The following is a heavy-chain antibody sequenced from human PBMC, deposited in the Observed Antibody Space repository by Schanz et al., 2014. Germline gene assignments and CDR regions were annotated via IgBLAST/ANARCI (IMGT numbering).Heavy chain of an antibody. Sequence: QVQLVESGGGVVQPGRSLRLSCAASGFTFSNYAMHWVRQAPGKGLEWVAVISYDGSKKYYADSVNGRFTISRDNGQNSLYLQMNSLKAEDTAVYYCVRDTDYHFDYWGQGTLVPVSS. CDR3: VRDTDYHFDY. V-gene: IGHV3-30*04. D-gene: IGHD4-17*01. CDR1: GFTFSNYA. J-gene: IGHJ4*02. CDR2: ISYDGSKK.